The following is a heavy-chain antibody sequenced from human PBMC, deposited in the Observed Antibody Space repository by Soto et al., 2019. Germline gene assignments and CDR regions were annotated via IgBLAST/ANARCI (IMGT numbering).Heavy chain of an antibody. Sequence: GGSLRLSCAASGFTFRSYEMNWVRQAPGKGLEWVSYISSSGSTIYYADSVKGRFTISRDNAKNSLYLQMNSLRAEDTAVYYCARVSPSSITIFGVVTALVRRHPPCFDYWGQGTLVTVSS. CDR3: ARVSPSSITIFGVVTALVRRHPPCFDY. D-gene: IGHD3-3*01. CDR1: GFTFRSYE. J-gene: IGHJ4*02. V-gene: IGHV3-48*03. CDR2: ISSSGSTI.